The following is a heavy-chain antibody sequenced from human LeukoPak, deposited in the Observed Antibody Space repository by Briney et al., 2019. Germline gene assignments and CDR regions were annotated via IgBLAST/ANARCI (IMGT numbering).Heavy chain of an antibody. CDR1: GFTFRSYT. CDR2: ISSSGITI. V-gene: IGHV3-48*04. Sequence: GGSLRLSCAASGFTFRSYTMNWVRQAPGKGLEWVSYISSSGITIYYADSVKGRFTISRDNARNSLYLQMNSLRAEDTAVYYCARDSYCSGGTCYSSAEYFQHWGQGTLVTVSS. CDR3: ARDSYCSGGTCYSSAEYFQH. J-gene: IGHJ1*01. D-gene: IGHD2-15*01.